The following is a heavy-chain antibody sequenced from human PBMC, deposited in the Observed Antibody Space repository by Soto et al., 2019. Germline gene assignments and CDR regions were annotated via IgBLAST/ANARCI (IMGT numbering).Heavy chain of an antibody. Sequence: GGSLRLSCAASGFTFSSYDMHWVRQATGKGLEGVSAIGTAGDTYYPGSVKGRFTISRENAKNSLYLQMNSLRAGDTAVYYCARGGGNIVVVPADYYIDVWGKGTTVTVSS. D-gene: IGHD2-2*01. CDR2: IGTAGDT. V-gene: IGHV3-13*01. J-gene: IGHJ6*03. CDR3: ARGGGNIVVVPADYYIDV. CDR1: GFTFSSYD.